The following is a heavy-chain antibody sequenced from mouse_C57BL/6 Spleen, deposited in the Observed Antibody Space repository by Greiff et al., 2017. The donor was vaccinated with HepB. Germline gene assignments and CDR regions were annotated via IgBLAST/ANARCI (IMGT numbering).Heavy chain of an antibody. D-gene: IGHD3-2*02. CDR2: IDPSDSYT. V-gene: IGHV1-69*01. CDR3: ARGPQLRLRSAMDY. CDR1: GYTFTSYW. Sequence: QVQLQQPGAELVMPGASVKLSCKASGYTFTSYWMHWVKQRPGQGLEWIGEIDPSDSYTNYNQKFKGKSTLTVEKSSSTAYMQLSSLTSEDSAVYYCARGPQLRLRSAMDYWGQGTSVTVSS. J-gene: IGHJ4*01.